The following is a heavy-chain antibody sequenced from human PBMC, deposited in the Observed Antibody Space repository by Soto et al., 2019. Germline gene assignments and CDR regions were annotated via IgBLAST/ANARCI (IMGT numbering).Heavy chain of an antibody. J-gene: IGHJ6*02. Sequence: QLQLQESGSGLVKPSQTLSLTCAVSGGSISSGGYSWSWIRQPPGKGLEWIGYIYHSGSTYYNPSLKSRVTISVDRSKNQFSLKLSSVTAADTAVYYCARGPPPYYYDSSGYYPNYYYYGMDVWGQGTTVTVSS. CDR3: ARGPPPYYYDSSGYYPNYYYYGMDV. CDR1: GGSISSGGYS. CDR2: IYHSGST. D-gene: IGHD3-22*01. V-gene: IGHV4-30-2*01.